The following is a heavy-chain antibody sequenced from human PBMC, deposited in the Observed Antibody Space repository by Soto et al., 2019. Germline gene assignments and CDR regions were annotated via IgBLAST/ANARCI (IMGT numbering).Heavy chain of an antibody. J-gene: IGHJ3*02. Sequence: QVQLQQWGAGLLKPSETLSLTCAVYGGFVSSGSYYWSWIRQPPGKGLEWIGEMRHSGGTHFNPPRNSRVTISVDTSKNQFSLKMSSVTAADTALYYCARVERGTATTVVDAFDIWGPGTMVTVSS. CDR1: GGFVSSGSYY. CDR2: MRHSGGT. CDR3: ARVERGTATTVVDAFDI. D-gene: IGHD1-1*01. V-gene: IGHV4-34*01.